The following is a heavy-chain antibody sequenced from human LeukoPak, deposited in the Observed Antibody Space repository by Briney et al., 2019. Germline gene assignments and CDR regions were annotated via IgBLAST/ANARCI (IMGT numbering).Heavy chain of an antibody. J-gene: IGHJ4*02. Sequence: ASVKVSCKASGYIFTGYYMHWVRQAPGQGLEWMGWINPNSGATNYAQKLQGRVTMTTDTSTSTAYMDLRSLRSDDTAVYYCARDQAATNTQVRFCLDWGQGTLVTVSS. CDR3: ARDQAATNTQVRFCLD. D-gene: IGHD3-9*01. CDR2: INPNSGAT. V-gene: IGHV1-2*02. CDR1: GYIFTGYY.